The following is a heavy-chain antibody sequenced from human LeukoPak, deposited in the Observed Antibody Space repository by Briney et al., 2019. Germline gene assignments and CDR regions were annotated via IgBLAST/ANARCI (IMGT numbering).Heavy chain of an antibody. Sequence: SETLSLTCTVSGGSISSYYWSWIRQPPGKGLELIGYISNSGSTNYNPSLKSRVTMSVDTSKDQFSLKLTSVTVADTAVYSCARVSHNCSGTNCHNWFDPWGQGTLVTVSS. CDR1: GGSISSYY. CDR2: ISNSGST. V-gene: IGHV4-59*01. CDR3: ARVSHNCSGTNCHNWFDP. J-gene: IGHJ5*02. D-gene: IGHD2-2*01.